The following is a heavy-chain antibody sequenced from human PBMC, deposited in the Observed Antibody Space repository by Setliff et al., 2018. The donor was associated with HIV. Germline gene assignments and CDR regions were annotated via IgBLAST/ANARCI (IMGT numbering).Heavy chain of an antibody. CDR1: GYTFTDYY. Sequence: ASVKVSCKASGYTFTDYYIHWVRQAPGQGLQWMGWVNPNSGGTNSAQKFRDRVTLTGDTSISTASMELSSLKSDDTAMYYCATSTSRFFWNGFYQGGFGSRNSHSFENWGQGTLVTVSS. CDR3: ATSTSRFFWNGFYQGGFGSRNSHSFEN. D-gene: IGHD3-3*01. CDR2: VNPNSGGT. J-gene: IGHJ4*02. V-gene: IGHV1-2*02.